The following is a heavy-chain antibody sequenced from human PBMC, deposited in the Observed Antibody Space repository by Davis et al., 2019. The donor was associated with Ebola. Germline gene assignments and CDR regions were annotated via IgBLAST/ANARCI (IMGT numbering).Heavy chain of an antibody. CDR1: GFTFSSYG. D-gene: IGHD2-15*01. J-gene: IGHJ4*02. V-gene: IGHV3-30*18. CDR3: AKGRIVAELEY. CDR2: ISYDGSNK. Sequence: GESLKISCAASGFTFSSYGMHWVRQAPGKGLEWVAVISYDGSNKYYADSVKGRFTISRDNSKNTLYLQMNSLRAEDTALYYCAKGRIVAELEYWGQGTLVTVSS.